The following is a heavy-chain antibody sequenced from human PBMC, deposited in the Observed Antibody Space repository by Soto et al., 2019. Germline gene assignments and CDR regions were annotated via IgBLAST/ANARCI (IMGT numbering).Heavy chain of an antibody. CDR3: ARQIYDFVWGTYRPFYFDY. D-gene: IGHD3-16*02. V-gene: IGHV4-39*01. CDR2: IYYSGST. CDR1: GGSIGNSNYY. J-gene: IGHJ4*02. Sequence: PSETLSLTCTVSGGSIGNSNYYWGWIRQPPGKGLEWIGSIYYSGSTYYNPSLKSRVTISVDTSKNQFSLNLRSVTAADTAVYYCARQIYDFVWGTYRPFYFDYWGQGTLVTVSS.